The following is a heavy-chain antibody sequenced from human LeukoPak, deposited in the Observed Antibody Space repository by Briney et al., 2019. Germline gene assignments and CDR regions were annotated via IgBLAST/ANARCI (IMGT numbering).Heavy chain of an antibody. J-gene: IGHJ4*02. V-gene: IGHV1-18*01. CDR2: INTYNGNT. CDR1: GYPFTTYT. Sequence: ASVKVSCKASGYPFTTYTLNWVRQAPGQGLEWMGWINTYNGNTNYVQKLQGRVTMTTDTSTSTAYMELRSLRSDDTAVYYCAREVSTLFDYWGQGTLVTVSS. CDR3: AREVSTLFDY. D-gene: IGHD5/OR15-5a*01.